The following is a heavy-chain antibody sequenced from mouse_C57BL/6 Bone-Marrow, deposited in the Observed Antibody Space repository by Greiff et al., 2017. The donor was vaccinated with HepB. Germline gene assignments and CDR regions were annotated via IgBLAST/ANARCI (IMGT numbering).Heavy chain of an antibody. Sequence: QVQLQQSGPGLVQPSQCLSITCTVSGFSLTSYGVHWVRQPPGKGLEWLGVIWSGGSTVYNAAFISRLSISKDNSKSQVFFTMNSLQADDTAIYYCAKQGWLLLHAMDYWGQGTSVTVSS. D-gene: IGHD2-3*01. CDR1: GFSLTSYG. CDR3: AKQGWLLLHAMDY. V-gene: IGHV2-4*01. CDR2: IWSGGST. J-gene: IGHJ4*01.